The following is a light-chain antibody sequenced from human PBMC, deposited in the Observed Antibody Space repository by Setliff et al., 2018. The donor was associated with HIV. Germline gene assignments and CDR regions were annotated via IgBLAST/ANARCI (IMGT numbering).Light chain of an antibody. CDR3: CSYASSGSLV. CDR2: EVS. CDR1: SSNVGKYDL. J-gene: IGLJ1*01. V-gene: IGLV2-23*02. Sequence: QSALTQPASVSGSPGQSITMSCTGNSSNVGKYDLVSWYQQHPGKAPKLILYEVSKWPSGASNHFSGSKSGNTASLTISGLRTEDEAEYYCCSYASSGSLVFGAGTKVTVL.